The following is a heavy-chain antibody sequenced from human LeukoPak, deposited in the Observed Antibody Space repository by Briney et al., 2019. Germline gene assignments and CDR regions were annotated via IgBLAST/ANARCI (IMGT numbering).Heavy chain of an antibody. CDR3: ARDGPYYYDSSGYYDAFDI. CDR2: IYHSGST. V-gene: IGHV4-4*02. J-gene: IGHJ3*02. CDR1: GGSISSSNW. Sequence: SETLSLTCAVSGGSISSSNWWSWVRQPPGKGLEWIGEIYHSGSTNYNPSLKSRVTISVDKSKNQFSLKLSSVTAADTAVYYCARDGPYYYDSSGYYDAFDIWGQGTMVTVSS. D-gene: IGHD3-22*01.